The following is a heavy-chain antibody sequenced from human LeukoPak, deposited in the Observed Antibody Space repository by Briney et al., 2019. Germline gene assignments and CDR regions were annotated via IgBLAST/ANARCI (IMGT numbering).Heavy chain of an antibody. CDR2: IYSGGST. V-gene: IGHV3-53*01. Sequence: GGSLRLSCAASGFTVSSNYMSWVRQAPGKGLEWVSVIYSGGSTYYADSVKGRFTISRDNVKNILYLQMSSLTAEDAAVYYCVREFSEWTHLDHWGQGSLVSVSS. D-gene: IGHD5-18*01. CDR1: GFTVSSNY. CDR3: VREFSEWTHLDH. J-gene: IGHJ4*02.